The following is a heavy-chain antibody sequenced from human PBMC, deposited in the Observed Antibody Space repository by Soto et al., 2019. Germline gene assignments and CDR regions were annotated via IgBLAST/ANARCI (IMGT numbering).Heavy chain of an antibody. Sequence: SETLSLTCTVSGGSLNDYFWSWIRQPPGKGLEWIGSIYYSGSTNYSPSLKSRITISVDTSKNQFSLRLTSVTAADAAVYYCARTRLWFRTYYFAYWGLGTLVTVSS. J-gene: IGHJ4*02. CDR2: IYYSGST. D-gene: IGHD3-10*01. CDR1: GGSLNDYF. CDR3: ARTRLWFRTYYFAY. V-gene: IGHV4-59*01.